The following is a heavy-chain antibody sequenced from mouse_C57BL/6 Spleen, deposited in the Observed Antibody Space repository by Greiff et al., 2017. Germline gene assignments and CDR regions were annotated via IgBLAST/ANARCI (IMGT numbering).Heavy chain of an antibody. J-gene: IGHJ4*01. D-gene: IGHD3-2*02. CDR1: GFSLTSYG. CDR3: AKGSSCDVGMDY. V-gene: IGHV2-3*01. Sequence: VKLMESGPGLVAPSQSLSITCTVSGFSLTSYGVRWVRQPPGKGLEWLGVIWGSGSTNSHSALISSLSISKDNSKSQVFLKLNSLQTDDTATYYCAKGSSCDVGMDYWGQGTSVTVSS. CDR2: IWGSGST.